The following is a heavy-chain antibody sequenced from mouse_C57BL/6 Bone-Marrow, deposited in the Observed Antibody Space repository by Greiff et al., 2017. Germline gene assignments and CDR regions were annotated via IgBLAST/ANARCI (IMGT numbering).Heavy chain of an antibody. J-gene: IGHJ1*03. CDR3: ASLYSTQRYCDV. V-gene: IGHV7-3*01. Sequence: DVKLQESGGGLVQPGGSLSLSCAASGFTFTDYYMSWVRQPPGKALEWLGFIRNKANGYTTEYSASVKGRFTISRNNSQSILYLQMNALSAEDSATYYFASLYSTQRYCDVWGTGTTVTVAS. D-gene: IGHD2-5*01. CDR2: IRNKANGYTT. CDR1: GFTFTDYY.